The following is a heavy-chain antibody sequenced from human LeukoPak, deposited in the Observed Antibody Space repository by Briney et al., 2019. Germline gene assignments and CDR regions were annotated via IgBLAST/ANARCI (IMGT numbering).Heavy chain of an antibody. CDR3: ARYCSSTSCPNYYYYYMDV. J-gene: IGHJ6*03. V-gene: IGHV3-21*01. CDR1: GFTFSSYS. CDR2: ISSSSSYI. Sequence: GGSLRLSCAASGFTFSSYSMNWVCQAPGKGLEWVSSISSSSSYIYYADSVKGRFTISRDNAKNSLYLQMNSLRAEDTAVYYCARYCSSTSCPNYYYYYMDVWGKGTTVTVSS. D-gene: IGHD2-2*01.